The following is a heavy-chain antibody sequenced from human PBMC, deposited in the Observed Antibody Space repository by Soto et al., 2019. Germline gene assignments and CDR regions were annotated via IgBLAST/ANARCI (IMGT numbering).Heavy chain of an antibody. CDR2: ISPYTGGT. Sequence: QVQLVQSGAEVKEPGASVKVSCKASGYTFTGYYLHWVRQAPGQGLEWVGWISPYTGGTSYAQKFEGWVTMTRDTSISTGYMELSRLKSDDTAGYYCARDRADQEIAAAPYFDHWGQGTRVTVSS. D-gene: IGHD2-2*01. J-gene: IGHJ4*02. CDR1: GYTFTGYY. V-gene: IGHV1-2*04. CDR3: ARDRADQEIAAAPYFDH.